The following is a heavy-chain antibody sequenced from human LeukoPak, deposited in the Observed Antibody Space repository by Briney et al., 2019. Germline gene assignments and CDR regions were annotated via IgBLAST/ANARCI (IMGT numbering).Heavy chain of an antibody. CDR2: VHLDGRT. Sequence: SETLSLTCTVSGGSITSNNYYWAWIRQPPGKGLEWIGEVHLDGRTNYNPSLKSRLIMSVDLPENHISLQLTSVTAADTAVYYCAREGGFYRPLDYSGQGTLVSVSS. J-gene: IGHJ4*02. CDR1: GGSITSNNYY. CDR3: AREGGFYRPLDY. V-gene: IGHV4-39*07. D-gene: IGHD3-3*01.